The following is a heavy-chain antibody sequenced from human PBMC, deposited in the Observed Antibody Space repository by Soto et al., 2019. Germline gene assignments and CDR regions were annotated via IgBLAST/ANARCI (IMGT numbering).Heavy chain of an antibody. CDR1: GGSFSGYY. CDR2: INHSGST. D-gene: IGHD3-10*01. J-gene: IGHJ6*02. V-gene: IGHV4-34*01. Sequence: SETLSLTCAVYGGSFSGYYWSWIRQPPGKGLEWIGEINHSGSTNYNPSLKSRVTISVDTSKNQFSLKLSSVTAADTAVYYCARGRGRGYYGSGSYHYGMDVWGQGTTVT. CDR3: ARGRGRGYYGSGSYHYGMDV.